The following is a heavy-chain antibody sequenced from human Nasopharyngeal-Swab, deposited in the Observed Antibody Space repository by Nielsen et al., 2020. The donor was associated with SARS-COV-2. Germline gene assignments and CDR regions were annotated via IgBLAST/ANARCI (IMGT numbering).Heavy chain of an antibody. CDR2: IGDKDHNYAT. CDR3: TTDFYFDY. J-gene: IGHJ4*02. V-gene: IGHV3-73*01. Sequence: VRQMPGKGLEWVGRIGDKDHNYATTYGASVQGRFTISRDDSKNTAFLQMDSLKTEDTALYYCTTDFYFDYWGQGTLVTVLL.